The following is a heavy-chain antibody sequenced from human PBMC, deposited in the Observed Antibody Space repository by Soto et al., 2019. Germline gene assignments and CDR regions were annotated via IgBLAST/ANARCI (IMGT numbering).Heavy chain of an antibody. CDR1: GFTFGDYA. J-gene: IGHJ6*02. Sequence: PGGPLRLSCIASGFTFGDYAMSWFRQAPGKGLEWVGFIRSKVYGGTTEYAASVKGRFTISRDDSISIAYLQMNSLKTEDTAVYYCTSTIFGVVIPGAYYYGLDVWGQGTTVTVSS. D-gene: IGHD3-3*01. CDR2: IRSKVYGGTT. CDR3: TSTIFGVVIPGAYYYGLDV. V-gene: IGHV3-49*03.